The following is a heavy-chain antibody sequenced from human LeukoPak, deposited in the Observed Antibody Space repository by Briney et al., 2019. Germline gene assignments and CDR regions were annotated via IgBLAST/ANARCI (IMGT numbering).Heavy chain of an antibody. J-gene: IGHJ4*02. V-gene: IGHV3-48*01. CDR1: GFTFSDYS. CDR2: VSISGSFI. D-gene: IGHD3-10*01. Sequence: GGSLRLSCEASGFTFSDYSMAWVRQAPGKGLEWVSYVSISGSFIYFADSVKGRFTISRDNAKNSLYLQMNSLRAEDTAVYYCARGYGSGSSHIDYWGQGTLVTVSS. CDR3: ARGYGSGSSHIDY.